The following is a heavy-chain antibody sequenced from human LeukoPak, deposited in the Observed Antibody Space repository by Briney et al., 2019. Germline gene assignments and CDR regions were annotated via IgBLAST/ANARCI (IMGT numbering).Heavy chain of an antibody. V-gene: IGHV3-48*04. D-gene: IGHD3-3*01. CDR1: GFTFSSFS. J-gene: IGHJ4*02. CDR3: AGLSGYRYFDC. CDR2: ISSSGSTI. Sequence: GGSLRLSCAASGFTFSSFSMNWVRQAPGKGLEWVSYISSSGSTIYYADSVKGRFTISRDNAKNSLYLQVNSLRAEDTAVYYCAGLSGYRYFDCWGQGTLVTVSS.